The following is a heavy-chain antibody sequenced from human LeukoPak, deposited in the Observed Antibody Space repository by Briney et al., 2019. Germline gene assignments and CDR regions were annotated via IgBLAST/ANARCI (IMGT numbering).Heavy chain of an antibody. D-gene: IGHD5-12*01. Sequence: GESLKISCKGSGYSFTSYWIGWVRPMPGKGLGWMGIIYPGDSDTRNSPSFQGQVTISADKSSSTAYLQWSSLKASDSAMYYCARTGYSGYEFDYWGQGTLVTVSS. CDR2: IYPGDSDT. V-gene: IGHV5-51*01. CDR1: GYSFTSYW. CDR3: ARTGYSGYEFDY. J-gene: IGHJ4*02.